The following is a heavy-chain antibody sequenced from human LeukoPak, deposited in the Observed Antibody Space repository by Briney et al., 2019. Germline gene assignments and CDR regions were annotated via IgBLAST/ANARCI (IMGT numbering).Heavy chain of an antibody. J-gene: IGHJ4*02. CDR3: AKLGQLVPEN. CDR2: ISSSSGYI. CDR1: GFTFNTYS. D-gene: IGHD6-6*01. Sequence: GGSLRLSCAASGFTFNTYSMNWVRQAPGKGLEWVSSISSSSGYIYYADSVKGRFTISRDNAQNSLYLQMNSLRAEDTAVYYCAKLGQLVPENWGQGALVTVSS. V-gene: IGHV3-21*04.